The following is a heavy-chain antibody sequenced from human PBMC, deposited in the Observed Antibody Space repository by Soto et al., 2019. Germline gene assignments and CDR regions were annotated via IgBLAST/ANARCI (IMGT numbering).Heavy chain of an antibody. CDR3: ARGARFLEWLLSHHYFDY. CDR2: ISAYNGNT. CDR1: GYTFTSYG. J-gene: IGHJ4*02. D-gene: IGHD3-3*01. Sequence: ASVKVSCKASGYTFTSYGISWVRQAPGQGLEWMGWISAYNGNTNYAQKLQGRVTMTTDTSTSTAYMELRSLRSDDTAVYYCARGARFLEWLLSHHYFDYWGQGTLVTVSS. V-gene: IGHV1-18*01.